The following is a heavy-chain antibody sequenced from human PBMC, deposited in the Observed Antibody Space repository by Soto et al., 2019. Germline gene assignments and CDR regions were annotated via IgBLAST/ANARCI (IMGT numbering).Heavy chain of an antibody. J-gene: IGHJ6*03. V-gene: IGHV3-48*01. Sequence: GGSLRLSCAASGFTFSSYSMNWVRQAPGKGLEWVSYISSSSSTIYYADSVKGRFTISRDNAKNSLYLQMNSLRAEDTAVYYCARSPYCSGSYYQYYYYYYMDVWGKGTTVTVSS. CDR1: GFTFSSYS. D-gene: IGHD3-10*01. CDR2: ISSSSSTI. CDR3: ARSPYCSGSYYQYYYYYYMDV.